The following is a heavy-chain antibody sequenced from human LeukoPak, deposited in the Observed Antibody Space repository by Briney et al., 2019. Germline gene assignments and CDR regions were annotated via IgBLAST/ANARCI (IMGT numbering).Heavy chain of an antibody. D-gene: IGHD2-2*01. J-gene: IGHJ4*02. CDR2: IYPGDSDT. V-gene: IGHV5-51*01. CDR3: ARHGVRDCSSTSCPLFDY. CDR1: GYSFTNYW. Sequence: GESLKISCKGSGYSFTNYWIGWVRQMPGKGLEWMGIIYPGDSDTRYSPSLEGQVTISADKSISTASLQWSSLKSSDTAVYYCARHGVRDCSSTSCPLFDYWGQGTLVTVSS.